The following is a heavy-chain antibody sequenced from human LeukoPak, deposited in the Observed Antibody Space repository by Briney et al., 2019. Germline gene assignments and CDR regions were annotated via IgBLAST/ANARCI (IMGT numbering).Heavy chain of an antibody. J-gene: IGHJ3*02. CDR3: ARGGPDGFDI. D-gene: IGHD3-16*01. CDR2: INPDGSAK. CDR1: GLTFRTYW. Sequence: GGSLRLSCVASGLTFRTYWTTWVRQAPGKGLEWVANINPDGSAKYYVDSVKGRFTISRDNAKESLYLQMNSLRVEDTALYYCARGGPDGFDIWGQGTMVTVSS. V-gene: IGHV3-7*01.